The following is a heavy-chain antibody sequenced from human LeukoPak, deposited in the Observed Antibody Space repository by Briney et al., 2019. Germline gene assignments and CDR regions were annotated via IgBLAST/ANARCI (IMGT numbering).Heavy chain of an antibody. D-gene: IGHD2-21*02. CDR1: GFTFSTHD. CDR2: INSRSSTI. Sequence: GGSLRLSCAASGFTFSTHDVNWVSQAPGKGLEWVSFINSRSSTIYYADSVKGRFTISRDNAKNSLYLQMNSLRAEDTAVYYCTSHTGTGDAFRPFHIWGQGTMVTVSS. J-gene: IGHJ3*02. V-gene: IGHV3-48*04. CDR3: TSHTGTGDAFRPFHI.